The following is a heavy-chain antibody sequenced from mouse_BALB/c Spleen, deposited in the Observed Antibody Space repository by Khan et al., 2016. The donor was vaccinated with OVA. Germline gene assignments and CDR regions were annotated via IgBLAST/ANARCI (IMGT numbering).Heavy chain of an antibody. CDR1: GYTFTSYW. D-gene: IGHD1-1*01. CDR3: ANHGSSSAWLTY. V-gene: IGHV1-7*01. Sequence: QVQLQQPGAELAKPGASVKMSCKASGYTFTSYWMHWVQQRPGQGLEWIGYINPSTGYTEYNQRFKDKATLTADKSSSTAYMQLSSLTSEESAVYYCANHGSSSAWLTYWGQGTLVTVSA. CDR2: INPSTGYT. J-gene: IGHJ3*01.